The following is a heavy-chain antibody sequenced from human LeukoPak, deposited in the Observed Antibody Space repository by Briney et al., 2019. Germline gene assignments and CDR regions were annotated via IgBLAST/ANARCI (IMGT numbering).Heavy chain of an antibody. D-gene: IGHD6-13*01. V-gene: IGHV3-7*05. CDR1: GFTLSSYW. J-gene: IGHJ4*02. CDR2: IKQDGTEK. CDR3: ERDGTSSRYRDY. Sequence: PGGSLRLSCAASGFTLSSYWMSWVRQAPGKGLEWVATIKQDGTEKYHVDSVKGLFSISRHNANNSLYLQMKSLRDEDTAVYYCERDGTSSRYRDYWGQGTLVTVSS.